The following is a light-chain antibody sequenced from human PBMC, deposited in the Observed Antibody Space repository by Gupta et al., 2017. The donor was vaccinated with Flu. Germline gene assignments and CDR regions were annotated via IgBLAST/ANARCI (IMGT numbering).Light chain of an antibody. Sequence: NFMLTQPHSVSESPGKPVTISCTRSSGSIASNFVQWYQQRPGSSPTTVIYEDTQRPSGVPDRFSGSIDTSSNSACLTISGLETEDEADYYCQSYETAPWVFGGGTRLTVL. V-gene: IGLV6-57*01. CDR2: EDT. CDR1: SGSIASNF. J-gene: IGLJ3*02. CDR3: QSYETAPWV.